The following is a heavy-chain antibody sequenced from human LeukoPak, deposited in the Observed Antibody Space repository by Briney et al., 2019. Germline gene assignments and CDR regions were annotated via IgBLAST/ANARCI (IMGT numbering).Heavy chain of an antibody. CDR1: GGFITSTSYY. J-gene: IGHJ5*02. V-gene: IGHV4-39*01. D-gene: IGHD6-6*01. CDR3: ASPYRSSFWFDP. Sequence: SETLSLTCTVSGGFITSTSYYWGWSRQPPGKGLEWIGSIYYGGSTYYNPSLKSRVTISVDTSKNQFSLKLYSVTAADTAVYYCASPYRSSFWFDPWGQGTLVTVSS. CDR2: IYYGGST.